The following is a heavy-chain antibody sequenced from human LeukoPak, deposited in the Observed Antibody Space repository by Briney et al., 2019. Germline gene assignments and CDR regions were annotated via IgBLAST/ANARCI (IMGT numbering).Heavy chain of an antibody. CDR1: GFTLRSYE. CDR2: ISGSGNTI. J-gene: IGHJ3*02. CDR3: ARDKYGGSSNAFDI. D-gene: IGHD4-23*01. V-gene: IGHV3-48*03. Sequence: GGSLRLSCVASGFTLRSYEMNWVRQAPGKGLEWVSYISGSGNTIYYADSVKGRFTVSIDNARNSLYLQMNSLRAEDTAVYYCARDKYGGSSNAFDIWGQGTLVTVSS.